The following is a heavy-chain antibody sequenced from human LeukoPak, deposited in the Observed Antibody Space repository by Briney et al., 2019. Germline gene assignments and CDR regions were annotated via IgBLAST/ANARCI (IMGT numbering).Heavy chain of an antibody. Sequence: PGGSLRLSCAASGLTFGSYWMSWVRQAPGKGLEWISFISKSTNYIYYGDSLKGRCTISRDNAKRLLYLQLSSLRVEDTAMYYCVRGGGDDPPDYWGQGTLVTVSS. CDR2: ISKSTNYI. D-gene: IGHD5-12*01. CDR1: GLTFGSYW. J-gene: IGHJ4*02. V-gene: IGHV3-21*01. CDR3: VRGGGDDPPDY.